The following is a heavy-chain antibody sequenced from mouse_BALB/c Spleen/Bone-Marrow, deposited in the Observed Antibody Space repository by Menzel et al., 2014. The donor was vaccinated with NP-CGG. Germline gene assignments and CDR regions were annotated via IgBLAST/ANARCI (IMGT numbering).Heavy chain of an antibody. D-gene: IGHD2-1*01. Sequence: DLVKPGASVKLSCKASGYTFTNYWINWIKQRPGQGLEWIGRIAPGSGSTYYNEMFKGKATLTVDTSSSTAYIQLSSLSSEDSAVYFCARGIYYGNYVYAMAYWGQGTSVTVSS. CDR3: ARGIYYGNYVYAMAY. CDR1: GYTFTNYW. CDR2: IAPGSGST. J-gene: IGHJ4*01. V-gene: IGHV1S41*01.